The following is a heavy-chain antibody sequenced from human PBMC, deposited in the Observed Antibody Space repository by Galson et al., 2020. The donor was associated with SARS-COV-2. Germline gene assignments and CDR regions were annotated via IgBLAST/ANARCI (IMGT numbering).Heavy chain of an antibody. J-gene: IGHJ6*03. CDR1: GFTFSSYD. V-gene: IGHV3-13*01. D-gene: IGHD6-19*01. CDR3: ARGEYSSGWYRPYYYYYMDV. CDR2: IGTAGDT. Sequence: GGSLRLSCAASGFTFSSYDMHWVRQATGKGLEWVSAIGTAGDTYYPGSVKGRFTISRENAKNSLYLQMNSLRAGDTAVYYCARGEYSSGWYRPYYYYYMDVWGKGTTVTVSS.